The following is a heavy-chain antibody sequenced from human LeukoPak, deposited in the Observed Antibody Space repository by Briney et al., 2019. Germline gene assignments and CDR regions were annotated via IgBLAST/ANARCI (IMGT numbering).Heavy chain of an antibody. CDR3: ARHFRSSGYYVGYFQH. Sequence: SETLSLTCAVYGGSFSGYYWSWIRQPPGKGLEWIGYIYYSGSTNYNPSLKSRVTISVDTSKNQFSLKLSSVTAADTAVYYCARHFRSSGYYVGYFQHWGQGTLVTVSS. V-gene: IGHV4-59*08. CDR2: IYYSGST. D-gene: IGHD3-22*01. J-gene: IGHJ1*01. CDR1: GGSFSGYY.